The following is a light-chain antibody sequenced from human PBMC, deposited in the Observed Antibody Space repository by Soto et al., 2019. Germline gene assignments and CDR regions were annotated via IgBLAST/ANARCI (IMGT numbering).Light chain of an antibody. CDR3: HQYGSSPPYT. Sequence: EVVLTQSPGTLYLSPGESATLSCRASQSVSNNYFAWYQQKPGQAPRLLIFGSSDMATGIPDRFSGSGSGTDFTLTISRLEPEDFAVYYCHQYGSSPPYTFGQGTKLEIK. CDR1: QSVSNNY. J-gene: IGKJ2*01. CDR2: GSS. V-gene: IGKV3-20*01.